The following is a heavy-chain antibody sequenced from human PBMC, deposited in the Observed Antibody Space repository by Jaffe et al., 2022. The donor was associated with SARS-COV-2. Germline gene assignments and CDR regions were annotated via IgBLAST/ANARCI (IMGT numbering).Heavy chain of an antibody. CDR1: GFTFSSYW. J-gene: IGHJ6*02. D-gene: IGHD3-22*01. CDR2: INSDGSST. V-gene: IGHV3-74*01. Sequence: EVQLVESGGGLVQPGGSLRLSCAASGFTFSSYWMHWVRQAPGKGLVWVSRINSDGSSTSYADSVKGRFTISRDNAKNTLYLQMNSLRAEDTAVYYCARAIGNYDSSGYYIFQDYYYGMDVWGQGTTVTVSS. CDR3: ARAIGNYDSSGYYIFQDYYYGMDV.